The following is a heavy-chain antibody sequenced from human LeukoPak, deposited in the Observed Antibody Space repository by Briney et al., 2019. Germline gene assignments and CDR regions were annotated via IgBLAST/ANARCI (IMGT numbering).Heavy chain of an antibody. Sequence: GGSLRLSCAASGFTVSSNYMSWVRQAPGKGLEWVSVIYSDGSTRYAESVQGRFTISRDNSKNTLYLQMNSLRDEDTAVYYCAKRSPHMSSSWYFDYYYGMDVWGQGTTVTVSS. CDR1: GFTVSSNY. V-gene: IGHV3-66*01. D-gene: IGHD6-13*01. CDR2: IYSDGST. J-gene: IGHJ6*02. CDR3: AKRSPHMSSSWYFDYYYGMDV.